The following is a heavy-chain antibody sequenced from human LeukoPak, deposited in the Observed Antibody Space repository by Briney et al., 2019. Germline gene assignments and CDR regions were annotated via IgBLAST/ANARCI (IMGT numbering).Heavy chain of an antibody. J-gene: IGHJ5*02. V-gene: IGHV1-18*01. CDR1: GYTLTELS. D-gene: IGHD1-26*01. CDR2: ISAYNGNT. Sequence: ASVKVSCKVSGYTLTELSMHWVRQAPGQGLEWMGWISAYNGNTNYAQKLQGRVTMTTDTSTSTAYMELRSLRSDDTAVYYCARVKWARAYNWFDPWGQGTLVTVSS. CDR3: ARVKWARAYNWFDP.